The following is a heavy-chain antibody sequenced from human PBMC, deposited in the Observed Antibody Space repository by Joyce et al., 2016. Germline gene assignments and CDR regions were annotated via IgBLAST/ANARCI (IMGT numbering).Heavy chain of an antibody. V-gene: IGHV5-51*01. J-gene: IGHJ6*02. CDR3: ARDIDYRSGMDV. CDR1: EYTFSGYW. D-gene: IGHD4-11*01. Sequence: EVQLVQSGPVMRKPGESLKISCKGCEYTFSGYWIAWVRQIPGRGLEWMGVMNPGDADTRYSPSFQGQVTFSVDKSINTAYLQWRSLRASDTGIYYCARDIDYRSGMDVWGQGTPVSVSS. CDR2: MNPGDADT.